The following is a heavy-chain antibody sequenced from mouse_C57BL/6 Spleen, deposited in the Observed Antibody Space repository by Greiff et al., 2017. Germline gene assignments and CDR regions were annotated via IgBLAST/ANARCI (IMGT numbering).Heavy chain of an antibody. J-gene: IGHJ2*01. V-gene: IGHV1-52*01. CDR1: GYTFTSYW. Sequence: QVQLQQPGAELVRPGSSVKLSCKASGYTFTSYWMHWVKQRPIQGLEWIGNIDPSDSETHYNQKFKDKATLTVDKSSSTAYMQLSSLTSEDSAVYYCARSTTVVAKKDFDYWGQGTTLTVSS. CDR2: IDPSDSET. D-gene: IGHD1-1*01. CDR3: ARSTTVVAKKDFDY.